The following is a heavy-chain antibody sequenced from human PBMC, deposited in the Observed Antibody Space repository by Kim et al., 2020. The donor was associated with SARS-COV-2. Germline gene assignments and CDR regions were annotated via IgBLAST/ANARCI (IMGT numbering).Heavy chain of an antibody. V-gene: IGHV4-61*01. Sequence: SETLSLTCTVSGGSVSSGSYYWSWIRQPPGKGLEWIGYIYYSGSTNYNPSLKSRVTISVDTSKNQFSLKLSSVTAADTAVYYCARALSSGWYEGYYFDYWGQGTLVTVSS. CDR1: GGSVSSGSYY. CDR3: ARALSSGWYEGYYFDY. D-gene: IGHD6-19*01. J-gene: IGHJ4*02. CDR2: IYYSGST.